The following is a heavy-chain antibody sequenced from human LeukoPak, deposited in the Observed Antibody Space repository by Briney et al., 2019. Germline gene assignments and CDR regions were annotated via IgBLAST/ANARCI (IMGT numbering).Heavy chain of an antibody. CDR3: AKDRLQGATLSGYFDY. CDR1: GFTFSGYG. Sequence: PGGSLRLSCAASGFTFSGYGMHWVRQAPGKGLEWVAFIRYDGSNEYYADSVKGRFTISRDNSKSTLYLQMNSLRADDTAVYYCAKDRLQGATLSGYFDYWGQGTLVTVSS. D-gene: IGHD1-26*01. CDR2: IRYDGSNE. J-gene: IGHJ4*02. V-gene: IGHV3-30*02.